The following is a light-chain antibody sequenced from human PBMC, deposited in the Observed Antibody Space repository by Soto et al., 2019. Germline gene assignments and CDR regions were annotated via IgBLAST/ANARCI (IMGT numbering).Light chain of an antibody. Sequence: EIVLTQSPGTLSLSPGERATLSCRDSQSVSSSYLAWYQQKPGQAPRLLIYGASSRATGIPDRFSGSGSGTDFSLTISRLEPEDFAVYYCQQYGSSLFTVGPGTKVDIK. J-gene: IGKJ3*01. CDR3: QQYGSSLFT. CDR1: QSVSSSY. V-gene: IGKV3-20*01. CDR2: GAS.